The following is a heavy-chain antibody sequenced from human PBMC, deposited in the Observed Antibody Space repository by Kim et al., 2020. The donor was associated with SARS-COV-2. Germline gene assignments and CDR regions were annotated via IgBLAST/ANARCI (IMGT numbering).Heavy chain of an antibody. V-gene: IGHV3-43*01. J-gene: IGHJ4*02. CDR3: AKADPRWFGELLPDY. Sequence: GGSLRLSCAASGFTFDDYTMHWVRQAPGKGLEWVSLISWDGGSTYYADSVKGRFTISRDNSKNSLYLQMNSLRTEDTALYYCAKADPRWFGELLPDYWGQGTLVTVSS. CDR1: GFTFDDYT. D-gene: IGHD3-10*01. CDR2: ISWDGGST.